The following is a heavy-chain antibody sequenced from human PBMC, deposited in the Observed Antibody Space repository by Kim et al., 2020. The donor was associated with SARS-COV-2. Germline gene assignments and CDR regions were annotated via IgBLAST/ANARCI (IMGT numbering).Heavy chain of an antibody. V-gene: IGHV3-21*01. CDR1: GFTFSYYS. Sequence: GGSLRLSCEASGFTFSYYSMNWVRQAPGRGLEWISSISRNTTYIYYADSVKGRFTISRDNAKNSLYLQMSSLRAEDTAVYYCAREPLNGDILDFWGQGALVTVSS. CDR3: AREPLNGDILDF. D-gene: IGHD7-27*01. J-gene: IGHJ4*02. CDR2: ISRNTTYI.